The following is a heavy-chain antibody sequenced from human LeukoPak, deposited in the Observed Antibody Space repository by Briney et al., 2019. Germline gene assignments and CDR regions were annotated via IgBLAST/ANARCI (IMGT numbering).Heavy chain of an antibody. CDR1: GVTFTSSA. Sequence: ASVKVSCKASGVTFTSSAMQWVRQARGPRLEWIGWIVVGSGHTNSAKKLQERVSITRDMSTSTAYMELSSLRSEDTAVYYCASDTSGYDPYYYFDDWGQGTLVTVSS. J-gene: IGHJ4*02. CDR2: IVVGSGHT. CDR3: ASDTSGYDPYYYFDD. D-gene: IGHD5-12*01. V-gene: IGHV1-58*02.